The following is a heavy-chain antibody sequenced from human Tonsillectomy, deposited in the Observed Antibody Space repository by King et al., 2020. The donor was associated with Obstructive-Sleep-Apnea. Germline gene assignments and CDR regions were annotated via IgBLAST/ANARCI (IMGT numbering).Heavy chain of an antibody. V-gene: IGHV3-7*01. Sequence: VQLVESGGGLVQPGGSLRLSCAASGFTFSSYWMSWVRQAPGKGLEWVANIKQDGSEKFYVDSVKGRFTISRDNAKNSLYLQMNSLRAEDTAVYYCARDERYFDWVGVGVYGMDVWGQGTTVTVSS. J-gene: IGHJ6*02. CDR3: ARDERYFDWVGVGVYGMDV. CDR2: IKQDGSEK. D-gene: IGHD3-9*01. CDR1: GFTFSSYW.